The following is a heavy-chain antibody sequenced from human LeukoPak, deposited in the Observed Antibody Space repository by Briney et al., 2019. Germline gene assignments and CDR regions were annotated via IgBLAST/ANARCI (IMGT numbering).Heavy chain of an antibody. CDR3: AKGKGPTANRYFDV. CDR2: IGGGPGNT. D-gene: IGHD2-21*02. CDR1: GFSFSSYA. Sequence: GESLRLSCAASGFSFSSYAMSWVRQAPGKGLEWVSVIGGGPGNTYYTDSVKGRFTISRDNSKNTLYLHLNSLRAEDTAVYYCAKGKGPTANRYFDVWGRGTLVTVSS. V-gene: IGHV3-23*01. J-gene: IGHJ2*01.